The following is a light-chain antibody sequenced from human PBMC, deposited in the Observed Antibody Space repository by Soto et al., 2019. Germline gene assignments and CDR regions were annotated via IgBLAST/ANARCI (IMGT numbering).Light chain of an antibody. J-gene: IGKJ2*01. CDR3: QQYNNWPPYT. V-gene: IGKV3-15*01. CDR2: GAS. CDR1: HSVSSN. Sequence: EIVMTQSPATLSVSPGERATLSCRASHSVSSNLAWYQQKPGQAPRLLIYGASTRATGIPARFSGSGSGTEFTLTINSLQSEDFAVYYCQQYNNWPPYTFGQGTKVDIK.